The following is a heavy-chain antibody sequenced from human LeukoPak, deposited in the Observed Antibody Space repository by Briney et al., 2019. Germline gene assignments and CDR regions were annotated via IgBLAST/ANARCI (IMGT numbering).Heavy chain of an antibody. CDR2: IKQDGSEK. J-gene: IGHJ5*02. CDR3: ARGQGATVPKVGKNWFDP. D-gene: IGHD1-26*01. V-gene: IGHV3-7*01. Sequence: GGSLRLSCAASGFTFSSYWMSWVRQAPGKGLEWVANIKQDGSEKYYVDSVKGRFTISRDNAKNSLYLQMNSLRAEDTAVYYCARGQGATVPKVGKNWFDPWGHGTRVIVSP. CDR1: GFTFSSYW.